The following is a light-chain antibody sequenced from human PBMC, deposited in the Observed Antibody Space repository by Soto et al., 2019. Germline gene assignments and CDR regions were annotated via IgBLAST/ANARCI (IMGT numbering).Light chain of an antibody. Sequence: DIQMTQSPSSLSASVGDRVTITCRASQTISSYLNWYQQKPGKAPKLLIYAASSLQSGVPSRFSGSGSGTDFTLTISSLQHEDFETYYCQQSHSLPYTFGQGTKLEIK. V-gene: IGKV1-39*01. CDR2: AAS. CDR1: QTISSY. J-gene: IGKJ2*01. CDR3: QQSHSLPYT.